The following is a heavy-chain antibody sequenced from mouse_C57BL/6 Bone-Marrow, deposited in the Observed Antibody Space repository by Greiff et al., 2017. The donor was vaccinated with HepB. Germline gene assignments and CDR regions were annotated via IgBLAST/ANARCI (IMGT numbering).Heavy chain of an antibody. V-gene: IGHV5-16*01. CDR2: INYDGSST. J-gene: IGHJ3*01. Sequence: EVKLVESEGGLVQPGSSMKLSCTASGFTFSDYYMAWVRQVPEKGLEWVANINYDGSSTYYLDSLKSRFIISRDNAKNILYLQMSSLKSEDTATYYCARGSPWFAYWGQGTLVTVSA. CDR1: GFTFSDYY. CDR3: ARGSPWFAY.